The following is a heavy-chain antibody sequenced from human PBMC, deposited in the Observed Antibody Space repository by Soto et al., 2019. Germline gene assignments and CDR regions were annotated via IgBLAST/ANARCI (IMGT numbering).Heavy chain of an antibody. CDR1: GFTFSRYW. CDR2: ISSYGSDT. V-gene: IGHV3-74*01. Sequence: EVQLVESGGGLVLPGGSLRLSCAASGFTFSRYWMHWVRQAPGKGLVWVSRISSYGSDTHYADSVKGRFTISRDNAKNTLYLQMTSLRADDTAVYYCASSYAYAEGYYWYGIDVWGQGNTVSVSS. CDR3: ASSYAYAEGYYWYGIDV. D-gene: IGHD5-18*01. J-gene: IGHJ6*02.